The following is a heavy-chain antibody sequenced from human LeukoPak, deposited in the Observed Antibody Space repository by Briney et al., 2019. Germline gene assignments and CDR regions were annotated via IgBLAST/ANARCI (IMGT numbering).Heavy chain of an antibody. CDR2: INPNSGGT. J-gene: IGHJ6*03. CDR1: GYTFTDYY. Sequence: GASVKVSCKASGYTFTDYYMHWVRQAPGQGLEWMGWINPNSGGTNYAQKFQGRVTMTRDTSISTAYMELSRLRSDDTAVYYCARDIGSSWYMYYYYYMDVWGKGTTVTVSS. V-gene: IGHV1-2*02. CDR3: ARDIGSSWYMYYYYYMDV. D-gene: IGHD6-13*01.